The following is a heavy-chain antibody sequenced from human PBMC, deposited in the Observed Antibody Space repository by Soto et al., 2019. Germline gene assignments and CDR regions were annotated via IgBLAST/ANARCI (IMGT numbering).Heavy chain of an antibody. CDR2: IYYSGST. J-gene: IGHJ4*02. CDR1: GGSVSSGSYY. D-gene: IGHD5-12*01. CDR3: ASYRRGYSGYDFDC. V-gene: IGHV4-61*01. Sequence: SETLSLTCTVSGGSVSSGSYYWSWIRQPPGKGLEWIGYIYYSGSTNYNPSLKSRVTISVDTSKNQFSLKLSSVTAADTAVYYCASYRRGYSGYDFDCWGQGTLVTVSS.